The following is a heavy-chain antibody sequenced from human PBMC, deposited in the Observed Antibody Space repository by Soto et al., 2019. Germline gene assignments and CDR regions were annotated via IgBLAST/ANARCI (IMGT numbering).Heavy chain of an antibody. V-gene: IGHV4-31*03. CDR2: IYYSGST. Sequence: SETLSLTCTVSGDSISSGGYYWSWIRQHPGKGLEWIGYIYYSGSTYYNPSLKSRVIISVDTSKNQFSLKLSSVTAADTAVYYCARLDYHDSSGYIYWGQGTPVTVSS. J-gene: IGHJ4*02. CDR1: GDSISSGGYY. D-gene: IGHD3-22*01. CDR3: ARLDYHDSSGYIY.